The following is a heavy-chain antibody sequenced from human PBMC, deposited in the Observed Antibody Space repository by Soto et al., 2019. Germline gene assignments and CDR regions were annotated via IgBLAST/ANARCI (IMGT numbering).Heavy chain of an antibody. CDR1: GYTFTSYS. D-gene: IGHD2-15*01. Sequence: QVQLVQSGAEVKKPGASVKVSCKASGYTFTSYSMHWVRQAPGQGLEWMGIINPSGGSTSYAQKFQVRVTMTRFTSTSTVYTELRTLRSEYTAVYYCARDCRRGSYWYFDLWGSGTLVTVSS. CDR3: ARDCRRGSYWYFDL. V-gene: IGHV1-46*03. CDR2: INPSGGST. J-gene: IGHJ2*01.